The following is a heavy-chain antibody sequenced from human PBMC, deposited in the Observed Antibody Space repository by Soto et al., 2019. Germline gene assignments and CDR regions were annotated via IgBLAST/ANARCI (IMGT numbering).Heavy chain of an antibody. CDR3: ARDSRIVVVIGHDAFDI. V-gene: IGHV1-18*01. D-gene: IGHD3-22*01. CDR1: GYTFTSYG. Sequence: QVQLVQSGAEVKKPGASVKVSCKASGYTFTSYGISWVRQAPGQGLEWMGWISAYNGNTNYAQKRQGRVTMTTATSTSTAYMELRSVRSDDTAVYYCARDSRIVVVIGHDAFDIWGQGTMVTVSS. J-gene: IGHJ3*02. CDR2: ISAYNGNT.